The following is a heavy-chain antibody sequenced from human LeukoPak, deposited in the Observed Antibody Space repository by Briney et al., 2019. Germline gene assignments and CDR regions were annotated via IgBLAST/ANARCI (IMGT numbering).Heavy chain of an antibody. V-gene: IGHV1-8*03. D-gene: IGHD1-26*01. J-gene: IGHJ3*02. CDR3: AGFMRGSDAFDI. CDR2: MNPNSGNT. Sequence: GASVKVSCKASGYTFTSYDINWVRQATGQGLEWMGWMNPNSGNTGYAQKFQGRVTITRNTSISTAHMELSSLRSEDTAVYYCAGFMRGSDAFDIWGQGTMVTVSS. CDR1: GYTFTSYD.